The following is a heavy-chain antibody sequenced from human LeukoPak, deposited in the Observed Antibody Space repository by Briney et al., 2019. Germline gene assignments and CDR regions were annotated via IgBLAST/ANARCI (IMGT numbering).Heavy chain of an antibody. Sequence: LRLSCAASGFTFSGFAMHWNRQPPGKGLEWIAYIYYSGRTSYDPSLKSRGTLSVDTSKNQLSPKLSSVTAGDTAVYYCARTQLSGVVDVWGQGTTVTVSS. CDR2: IYYSGRT. J-gene: IGHJ6*02. CDR3: ARTQLSGVVDV. D-gene: IGHD1-1*01. CDR1: GFTFSGFA. V-gene: IGHV4-59*08.